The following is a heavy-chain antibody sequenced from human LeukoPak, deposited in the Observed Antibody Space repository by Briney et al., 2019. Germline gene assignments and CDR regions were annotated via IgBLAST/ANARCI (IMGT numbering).Heavy chain of an antibody. D-gene: IGHD2-2*01. V-gene: IGHV3-21*01. CDR3: ARGWTVPAAANWFDP. J-gene: IGHJ5*01. CDR2: ISSSSSYI. CDR1: GSTFSTNS. Sequence: PGRSLRPARAASGSTFSTNSIDSVRQPPRNWLGWVSSISSSSSYIYYADSVKCRFTISRDNGKNSLYPQRNRLRAADTAVYYCARGWTVPAAANWFDPWGQGTLVSVSP.